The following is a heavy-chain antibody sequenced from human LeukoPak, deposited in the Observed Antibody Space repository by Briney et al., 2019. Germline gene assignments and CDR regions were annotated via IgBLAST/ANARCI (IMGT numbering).Heavy chain of an antibody. CDR1: GGSISSYY. D-gene: IGHD6-13*01. Sequence: PSETLSLTCTVSGGSISSYYWSWIRQPPGKGLEWIGYIYYSGSTNYNPSLKSRVTISVDTSKNQFSLKLSSVTAADTAVYYCVRSSRWQLAFDYWGQGTLVTASS. J-gene: IGHJ4*02. V-gene: IGHV4-59*01. CDR2: IYYSGST. CDR3: VRSSRWQLAFDY.